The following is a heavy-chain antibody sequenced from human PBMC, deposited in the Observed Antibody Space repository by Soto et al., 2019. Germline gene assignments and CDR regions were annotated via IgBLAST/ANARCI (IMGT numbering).Heavy chain of an antibody. V-gene: IGHV3-66*01. Sequence: GGSLRLSCAASGFTVSSKYMSWVRQAPGKGLEWVSLIQSGGPTYYADSVKGRFTISRDTSENTLHLQMDSLRAEDTAVYYCAKASPYWYFDLWGRGTLVTGSS. J-gene: IGHJ2*01. CDR2: IQSGGPT. CDR3: AKASPYWYFDL. CDR1: GFTVSSKY.